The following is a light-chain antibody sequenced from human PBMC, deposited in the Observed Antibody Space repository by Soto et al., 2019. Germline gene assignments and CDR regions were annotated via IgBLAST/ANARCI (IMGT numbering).Light chain of an antibody. Sequence: QSVLTQPASVSGSPGQSITISCTGTSSDIGAYKYVSWYQQHPNKAPKLIIYDVSKRPSGVPDRFSGSKSGNTASLTISGLQAEDEADYYCCSYPGSHTWVFGGGTKLTVL. V-gene: IGLV2-11*01. CDR1: SSDIGAYKY. CDR3: CSYPGSHTWV. CDR2: DVS. J-gene: IGLJ3*02.